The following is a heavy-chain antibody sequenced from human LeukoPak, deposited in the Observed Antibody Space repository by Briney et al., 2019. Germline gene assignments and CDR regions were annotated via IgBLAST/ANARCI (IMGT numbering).Heavy chain of an antibody. CDR1: GGSISSYY. CDR3: ARPPNYGSGGANWFDP. J-gene: IGHJ5*02. Sequence: PSETLSLTCTVSGGSISSYYWSWIRQPPGKGLEWIGYIYYSGSTNYNPSLKSRVTISVDTSKNQFSLKLSSVTAADTAVYYCARPPNYGSGGANWFDPWGQGTLVTVSS. CDR2: IYYSGST. V-gene: IGHV4-59*12. D-gene: IGHD3-10*01.